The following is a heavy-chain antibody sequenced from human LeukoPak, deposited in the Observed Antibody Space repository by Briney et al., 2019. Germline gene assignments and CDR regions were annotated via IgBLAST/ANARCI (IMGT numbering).Heavy chain of an antibody. J-gene: IGHJ4*02. D-gene: IGHD3-10*01. Sequence: GGSLRLSCAASGFTVSSNYMSWVRQAPGMGLEWVSVIYSGGSTYYADSVKGRFTISRDNSKNTLYLQMNSLRAEDAAVYYCASYGEDRYYFDYWGQGTLVTVSS. CDR2: IYSGGST. V-gene: IGHV3-66*01. CDR3: ASYGEDRYYFDY. CDR1: GFTVSSNY.